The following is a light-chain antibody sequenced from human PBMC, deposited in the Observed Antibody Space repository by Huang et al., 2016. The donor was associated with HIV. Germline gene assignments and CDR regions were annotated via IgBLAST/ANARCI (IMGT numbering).Light chain of an antibody. CDR1: QGITST. Sequence: AIQLTQSPSFLSASVGDRVTITCRASQGITSTLAWYQQKPGNAPRLLIYDASVVEGGVPSRFSGSGSGTDFTLTISSLQPEDFATYYCQHYNHYPFTFGGGTKVEIK. J-gene: IGKJ4*01. CDR3: QHYNHYPFT. V-gene: IGKV1D-13*01. CDR2: DAS.